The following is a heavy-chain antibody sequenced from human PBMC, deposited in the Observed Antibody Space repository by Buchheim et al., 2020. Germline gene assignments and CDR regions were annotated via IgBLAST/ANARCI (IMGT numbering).Heavy chain of an antibody. Sequence: EVQLLESGGGLVQPGGSLRLSCVASGFTFSDFAMSWVRQAPGKGLEWVSAFSFSGDKTYYADSVKGRFPISRDNSKNTLYLQMTSLRADDTAVYYCAKPGHCTTSSCYTFDSWGQGT. J-gene: IGHJ4*02. CDR1: GFTFSDFA. V-gene: IGHV3-23*01. CDR3: AKPGHCTTSSCYTFDS. CDR2: FSFSGDKT. D-gene: IGHD2-2*02.